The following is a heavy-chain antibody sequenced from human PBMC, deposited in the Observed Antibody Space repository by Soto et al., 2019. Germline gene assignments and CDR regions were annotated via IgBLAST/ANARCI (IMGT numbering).Heavy chain of an antibody. CDR3: AKRSSGWYRFYYYYYMDV. J-gene: IGHJ6*03. D-gene: IGHD6-19*01. V-gene: IGHV3-23*01. Sequence: EVQLLESGGGLVQPGGSLRLSCAASGFTFSSYAMSWVRQAPGKGLEWVSAISGSGGSTYYADSVKGRFTISRDNSKNTLYLQMTSLRAEDTAVYYCAKRSSGWYRFYYYYYMDVWGKGTTVTVSS. CDR1: GFTFSSYA. CDR2: ISGSGGST.